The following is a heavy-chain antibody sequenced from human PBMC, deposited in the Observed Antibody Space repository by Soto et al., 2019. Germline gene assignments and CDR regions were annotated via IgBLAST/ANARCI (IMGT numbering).Heavy chain of an antibody. CDR2: IVVGSGNT. Sequence: SVKVSCKASGFTFTSSAVQWVRQARGQRLEWIGWIVVGSGNTNYAQKFQERVTITRDMSTSTAYMELSSLRSEDTAVYYCAADIYYDSSGYYSNAFDIRAKGQWSPS. D-gene: IGHD3-22*01. J-gene: IGHJ3*02. V-gene: IGHV1-58*01. CDR3: AADIYYDSSGYYSNAFDI. CDR1: GFTFTSSA.